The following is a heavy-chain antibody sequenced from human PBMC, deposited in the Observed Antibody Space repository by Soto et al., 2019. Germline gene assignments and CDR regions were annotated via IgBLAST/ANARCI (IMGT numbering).Heavy chain of an antibody. CDR2: IFYSGTT. J-gene: IGHJ4*02. D-gene: IGHD1-1*01. Sequence: LSLTCTASGGSITNHYWSWIRQPPGKGLEWIGYIFYSGTTDYNPSLKSRVTISVDTSKNQFSLKLSSVTAADTAVYYCARRYGYSFDYWGQG. V-gene: IGHV4-59*11. CDR3: ARRYGYSFDY. CDR1: GGSITNHY.